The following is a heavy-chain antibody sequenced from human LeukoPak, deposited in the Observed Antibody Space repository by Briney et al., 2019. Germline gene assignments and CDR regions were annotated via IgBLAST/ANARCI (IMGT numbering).Heavy chain of an antibody. CDR2: INPNSGGT. V-gene: IGHV1-2*02. J-gene: IGHJ4*02. CDR3: ASLYDSGSYLVDY. Sequence: ASVKVSCKASGYTITGYYMHWVRQAPGQGLEWMGWINPNSGGTNYAQKFQGRVTMTRDTSISTAYVELSRLRSDDTAVYYCASLYDSGSYLVDYWGQGTLVTVSS. CDR1: GYTITGYY. D-gene: IGHD1-26*01.